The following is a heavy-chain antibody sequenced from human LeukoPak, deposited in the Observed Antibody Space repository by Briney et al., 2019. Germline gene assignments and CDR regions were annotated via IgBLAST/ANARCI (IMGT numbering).Heavy chain of an antibody. Sequence: GGSLRLSCAVSGFTFRSYAMNWVRQAPGKGLEWVSVITDSGTNTYYGDSVKGRFTVCRDNAKNSLYLQMNSLRAEDTAVYYCARVRYSSGWDHAFDIWGQGTMVTVSS. D-gene: IGHD6-19*01. CDR3: ARVRYSSGWDHAFDI. J-gene: IGHJ3*02. CDR2: ITDSGTNT. CDR1: GFTFRSYA. V-gene: IGHV3-23*01.